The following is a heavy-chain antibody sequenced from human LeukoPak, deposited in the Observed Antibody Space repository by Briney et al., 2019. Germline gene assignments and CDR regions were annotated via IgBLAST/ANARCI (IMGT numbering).Heavy chain of an antibody. D-gene: IGHD1-26*01. CDR3: ARDSGSYDFDY. CDR1: GYTFTSYY. V-gene: IGHV1-46*01. CDR2: INPSGGST. J-gene: IGHJ4*02. Sequence: ASVKVSCKASGYTFTSYYMHWVRQAPGQGLEWMGIINPSGGSTSYAQKFQGRVTMTRDTSTSTVYMELSSLRSEDTAVYDCARDSGSYDFDYWGQGTLVTVSS.